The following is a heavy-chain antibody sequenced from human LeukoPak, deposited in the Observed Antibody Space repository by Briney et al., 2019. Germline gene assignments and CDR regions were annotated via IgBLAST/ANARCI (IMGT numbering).Heavy chain of an antibody. Sequence: GGSLRLSCAASGFTFSSYAMHWVRQAPGKGLEWVAVISYDGSNKYYADSVKGRFTISRDNSKNTLYLQMNSLRAEDTAVYHCARLYCSGGSCYNWGQGTLVTVSS. CDR3: ARLYCSGGSCYN. V-gene: IGHV3-30-3*01. J-gene: IGHJ4*02. CDR2: ISYDGSNK. CDR1: GFTFSSYA. D-gene: IGHD2-15*01.